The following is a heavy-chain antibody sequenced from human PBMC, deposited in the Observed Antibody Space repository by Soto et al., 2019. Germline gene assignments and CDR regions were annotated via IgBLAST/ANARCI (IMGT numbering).Heavy chain of an antibody. CDR2: IFWDDDK. CDR3: AASSGYRIFDC. V-gene: IGHV2-5*02. D-gene: IGHD3-22*01. CDR1: GFSLTTSGVG. Sequence: QITLKESGPTLVKPTQTLTLTCTFSGFSLTTSGVGVGWIRQPPGKALEWLALIFWDDDKRYSPSLKSRLTITKDTSKNQVVLTMTNMDPVDTATYYCAASSGYRIFDCWGQGTLVTVSS. J-gene: IGHJ4*02.